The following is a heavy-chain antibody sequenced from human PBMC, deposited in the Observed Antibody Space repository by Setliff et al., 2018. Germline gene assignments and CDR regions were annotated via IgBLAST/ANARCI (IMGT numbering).Heavy chain of an antibody. Sequence: SETLSLTCSVSGDSMSFSYWSWIRQPPGKGLEWIGYIYYSGSTDSHPSLKSRVSISIDTSKNQFSLNVRSVTAADTAIYYCAKGRREMDSWGQGILVTVSS. D-gene: IGHD3-10*01. CDR3: AKGRREMDS. V-gene: IGHV4-59*01. CDR2: IYYSGST. J-gene: IGHJ4*02. CDR1: GDSMSFSY.